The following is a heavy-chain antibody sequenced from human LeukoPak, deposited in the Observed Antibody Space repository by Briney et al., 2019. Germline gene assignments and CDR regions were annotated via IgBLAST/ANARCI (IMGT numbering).Heavy chain of an antibody. CDR2: IKSKTDGGTT. CDR1: GFTFSNAW. Sequence: GGSLRLSCGASGFTFSNAWMTWVRQAPGKGLVCVGRIKSKTDGGTTDYAAPVKGRFTISRDDSKNMLYLQMNSLKTDDTAVYYCTVSTMPGLGYWGQGTLVTATS. J-gene: IGHJ4*02. D-gene: IGHD2-2*01. CDR3: TVSTMPGLGY. V-gene: IGHV3-15*01.